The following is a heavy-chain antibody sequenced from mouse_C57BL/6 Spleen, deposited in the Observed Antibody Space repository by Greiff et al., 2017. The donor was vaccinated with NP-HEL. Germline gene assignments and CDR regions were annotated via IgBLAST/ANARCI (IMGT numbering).Heavy chain of an antibody. V-gene: IGHV5-17*01. CDR1: GFTFSDYG. CDR3: ARPHLYYGNYEWFAY. CDR2: ISSGSSTI. J-gene: IGHJ3*01. D-gene: IGHD2-1*01. Sequence: EVMLVESGGGLVKPGGSLKLSCAASGFTFSDYGMHWVRQAPEKGLEWVAYISSGSSTIYYADTVKGRFTISRDNAKNTLFLQMTSLRSEDTAMYYCARPHLYYGNYEWFAYWGQGTLVTVSA.